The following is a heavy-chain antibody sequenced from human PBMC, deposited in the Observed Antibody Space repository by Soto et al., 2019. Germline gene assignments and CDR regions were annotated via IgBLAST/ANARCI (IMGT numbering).Heavy chain of an antibody. J-gene: IGHJ4*02. Sequence: QLQLQESGPGLVKPSETLSLACTVSGGSISSSSYYWGWIRQPPGKGLEWIGSIYYSGSTYYNPSLKSRVTISVDTYKNQFSLKLSSGTAADTAVNYCARLPKKGLNWNEPRKPDYWGQGTLVTVSS. D-gene: IGHD1-20*01. CDR2: IYYSGST. CDR1: GGSISSSSYY. V-gene: IGHV4-39*01. CDR3: ARLPKKGLNWNEPRKPDY.